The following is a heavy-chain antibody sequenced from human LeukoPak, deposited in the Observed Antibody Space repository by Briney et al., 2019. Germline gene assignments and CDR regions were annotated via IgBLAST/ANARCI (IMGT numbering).Heavy chain of an antibody. J-gene: IGHJ4*02. CDR1: GGSISSYY. V-gene: IGHV4-59*01. CDR2: IYYSGST. D-gene: IGHD2-2*01. Sequence: SETLSLTCTVSGGSISSYYWSWIRQPPGKGLEWIGYIYYSGSTNYNPSLTSRVTISVDTSKNQFSLKLSSVTAADTAVYYCASGVSSTSCYVDYWGQGTLVTVSS. CDR3: ASGVSSTSCYVDY.